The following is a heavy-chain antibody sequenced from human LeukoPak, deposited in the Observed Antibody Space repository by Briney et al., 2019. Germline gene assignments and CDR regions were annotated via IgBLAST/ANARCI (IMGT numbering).Heavy chain of an antibody. J-gene: IGHJ4*02. CDR2: IYTSGST. CDR1: GGSISSGSYY. D-gene: IGHD3-22*01. V-gene: IGHV4-61*02. CDR3: ARDSRYYHDSSGYYTLGY. Sequence: SETLSLTCTVSGGSISSGSYYWSWIRQPAGKGLEWIGRIYTSGSTNYNPSLKSRVTTSVDTSKNQFSLKLSSVTAADTAVYYCARDSRYYHDSSGYYTLGYWGQGTLVTASS.